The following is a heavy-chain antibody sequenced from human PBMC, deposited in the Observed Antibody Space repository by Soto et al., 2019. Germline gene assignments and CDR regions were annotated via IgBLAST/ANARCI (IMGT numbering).Heavy chain of an antibody. J-gene: IGHJ6*02. V-gene: IGHV5-10-1*01. CDR2: FDPSDSYT. CDR3: ATSPYCSGGSCYGFDYYYYGMDV. Sequence: PGESLKISCKGSGYSFTSYWISWVRQMPGKGLEWMGRFDPSDSYTNYSPSFQGHVTISADKSISTAYLQWSSLKASDTAMYYCATSPYCSGGSCYGFDYYYYGMDVWGQGTTVTVSS. CDR1: GYSFTSYW. D-gene: IGHD2-15*01.